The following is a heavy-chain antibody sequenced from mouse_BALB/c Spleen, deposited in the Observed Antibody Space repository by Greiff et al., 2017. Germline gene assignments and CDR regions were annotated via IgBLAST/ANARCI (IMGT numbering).Heavy chain of an antibody. CDR2: ISSGGSYT. CDR3: ARDGYGAWFAY. J-gene: IGHJ3*01. Sequence: EVKLVESGGGLVKPGGSLKLSCAASGFTFSSYAMSWVRQSPEKRLEWVAEISSGGSYTYYPDTVTGRFTISRDNAKNTLYLEMSSLRSEDTAMYYCARDGYGAWFAYWGQGTLVTVSA. CDR1: GFTFSSYA. V-gene: IGHV5-9-4*01. D-gene: IGHD2-2*01.